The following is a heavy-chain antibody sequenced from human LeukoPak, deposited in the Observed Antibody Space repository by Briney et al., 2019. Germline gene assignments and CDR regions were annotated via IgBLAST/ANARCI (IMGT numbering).Heavy chain of an antibody. D-gene: IGHD2-2*02. CDR1: GFTFSSYE. J-gene: IGHJ4*02. CDR3: ASPADIPDY. Sequence: GGSLRLSCAASGFTFSSYEMNWVRQAPGKGLEWVSYISISGSIIYYADSVKGRFTISRDNAKSSLYLQMHSLRAEDTAVYYCASPADIPDYWGQGTLVTVSS. CDR2: ISISGSII. V-gene: IGHV3-48*03.